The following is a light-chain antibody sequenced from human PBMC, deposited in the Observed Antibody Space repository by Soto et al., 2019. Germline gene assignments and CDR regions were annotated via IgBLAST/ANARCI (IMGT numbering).Light chain of an antibody. CDR1: QSVSSN. CDR2: GAS. Sequence: EIVLTQSPATLSVSPGERATLSCRASQSVSSNVAWYQQKPGQAPRLLIYGASTRASGFPARFSGSGSGTEFTLTISSLQPEDFAVYYCQQYNNWPPYTFGQGTKLEIK. CDR3: QQYNNWPPYT. V-gene: IGKV3-15*01. J-gene: IGKJ2*01.